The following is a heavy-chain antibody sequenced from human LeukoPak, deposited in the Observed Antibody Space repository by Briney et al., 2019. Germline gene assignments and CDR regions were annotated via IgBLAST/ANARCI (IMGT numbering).Heavy chain of an antibody. CDR3: ARAHSGSYYRDAFDI. CDR2: IRYDGSNK. D-gene: IGHD1-26*01. V-gene: IGHV3-30*02. J-gene: IGHJ3*02. CDR1: GFTFSSYG. Sequence: GGSLRLSCAASGFTFSSYGMHWVRQAPGKGLEWVAFIRYDGSNKYYADSVKGRFTISRDNSKNTLYLQMNSLRAEDTAVYYCARAHSGSYYRDAFDIWGQGTMVTVSS.